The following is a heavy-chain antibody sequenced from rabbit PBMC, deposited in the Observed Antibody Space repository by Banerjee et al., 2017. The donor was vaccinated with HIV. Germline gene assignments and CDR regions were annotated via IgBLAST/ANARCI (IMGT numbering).Heavy chain of an antibody. CDR2: ISTSSGST. V-gene: IGHV1S40*01. Sequence: QSLEESGGDLVKPGASLTLTCTASGFSFSSGYWICWVRQAPGKGLEWITCISTSSGSTWYASWAKGRFTISKTSSTTVTLQMTSLTAADTATYFCARTWAGAIDASFKLWGQGTLVTVS. D-gene: IGHD4-1*01. CDR1: GFSFSSGYW. CDR3: ARTWAGAIDASFKL. J-gene: IGHJ4*01.